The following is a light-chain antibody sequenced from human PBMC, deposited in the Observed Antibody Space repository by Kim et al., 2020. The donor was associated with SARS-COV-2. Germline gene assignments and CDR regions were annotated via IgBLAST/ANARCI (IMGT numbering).Light chain of an antibody. J-gene: IGLJ2*01. Sequence: QPVLTQPPSVSEAPRQRVTISCSGSSSNIGNNAVNWYQQLPGKAPKLLIYYDDLLPSGVSDRFSGSKSGTSASLAISGLQSEDEADYYCAAWDDSLNVVFGGGTQLTVL. CDR1: SSNIGNNA. CDR3: AAWDDSLNVV. V-gene: IGLV1-36*01. CDR2: YDD.